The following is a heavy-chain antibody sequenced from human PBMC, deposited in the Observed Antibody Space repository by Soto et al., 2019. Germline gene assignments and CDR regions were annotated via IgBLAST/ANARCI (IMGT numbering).Heavy chain of an antibody. V-gene: IGHV3-48*01. CDR3: ARLTYCGGDCYPNDGFDI. CDR1: GFTFSSYS. Sequence: GGSLRLSCAASGFTFSSYSMNWVRQAPGKGLEWVSYISSSSSTIYYADSVKGRFTISRDNAKNSLYLQMNSLRAEDTAVYYCARLTYCGGDCYPNDGFDIWGQGTTVTVS. D-gene: IGHD2-21*01. CDR2: ISSSSSTI. J-gene: IGHJ3*02.